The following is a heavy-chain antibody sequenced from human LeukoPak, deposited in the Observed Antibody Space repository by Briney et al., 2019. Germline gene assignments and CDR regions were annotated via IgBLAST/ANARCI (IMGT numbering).Heavy chain of an antibody. Sequence: PSETLSLTCTVSGGSISSSSYYWSWIRQPAGKGLEWIGRIYTSGSTNYNPSLKSRVTISVDTSKNQFSLKLSSVTAADTAVYYCARDPGYSSSWYYFDYWGQGTLVTVSS. CDR1: GGSISSSSYY. CDR2: IYTSGST. V-gene: IGHV4-61*02. D-gene: IGHD6-13*01. J-gene: IGHJ4*02. CDR3: ARDPGYSSSWYYFDY.